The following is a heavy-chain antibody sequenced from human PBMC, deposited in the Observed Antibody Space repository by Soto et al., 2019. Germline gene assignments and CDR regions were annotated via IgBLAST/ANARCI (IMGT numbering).Heavy chain of an antibody. CDR1: GGSFSCYY. CDR2: INHSGST. CDR3: ARALGYCSSTSCYRGASYYGMDV. J-gene: IGHJ6*02. V-gene: IGHV4-34*01. Sequence: PSETLSLTCAVYGGSFSCYYWSWIRQPPGKGLEWIGEINHSGSTNYNPSLKSRVTISVDTSKNQFSLKLSSVTAADTAVYYCARALGYCSSTSCYRGASYYGMDVWGQGTTVTVSS. D-gene: IGHD2-2*02.